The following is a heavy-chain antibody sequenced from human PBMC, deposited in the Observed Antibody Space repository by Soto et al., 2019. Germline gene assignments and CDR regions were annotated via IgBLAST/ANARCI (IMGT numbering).Heavy chain of an antibody. Sequence: PGGSLRLSCAASGFTFGSYSMNWVRQAPGKGLEWVSSISSSSSYIYYADSVKGRFTISRDNAKNSLYLQMNSLRAEDTAVYYCASSRDGMIGDAFDIWGQGTMVTVSS. J-gene: IGHJ3*02. CDR3: ASSRDGMIGDAFDI. V-gene: IGHV3-21*01. D-gene: IGHD3-22*01. CDR1: GFTFGSYS. CDR2: ISSSSSYI.